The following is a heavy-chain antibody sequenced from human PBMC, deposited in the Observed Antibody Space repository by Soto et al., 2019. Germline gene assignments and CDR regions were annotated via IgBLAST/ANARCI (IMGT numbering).Heavy chain of an antibody. Sequence: QLQLQESGPGLVKPSETLSLTCTVSGGSISSISYYWGWIRQPPGKGLEWIGSIYYSGSTYYNPSLMSRVTISVDTSKNQFSLKLSSVTAADTAVYYCARLPLLYDSTSPSSYFDYWGQGTLVTVSS. CDR2: IYYSGST. D-gene: IGHD2-2*01. V-gene: IGHV4-39*01. CDR3: ARLPLLYDSTSPSSYFDY. J-gene: IGHJ4*02. CDR1: GGSISSISYY.